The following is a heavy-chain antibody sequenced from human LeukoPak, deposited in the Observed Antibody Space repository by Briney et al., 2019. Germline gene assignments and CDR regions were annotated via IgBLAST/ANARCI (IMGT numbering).Heavy chain of an antibody. CDR3: ARERDKAMVDY. J-gene: IGHJ4*02. CDR1: GGSITGYY. V-gene: IGHV4-59*12. CDR2: VYFTGRT. D-gene: IGHD5-18*01. Sequence: PSETLSLTCTVSGGSITGYYWSWIWQPPGKGLEWIAYVYFTGRTLYNPSLESRVTISVDTSKTQFSLRLTSVTAADTAVYYCARERDKAMVDYWGQGTLVTVSS.